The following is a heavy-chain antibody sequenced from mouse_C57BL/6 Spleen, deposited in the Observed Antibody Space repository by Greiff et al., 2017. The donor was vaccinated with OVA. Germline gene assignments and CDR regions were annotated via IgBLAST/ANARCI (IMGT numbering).Heavy chain of an antibody. J-gene: IGHJ2*01. CDR2: ISGGGGNT. Sequence: EVQGVESGGGLVKPGGSLKLSCAASGFTFSSYTMSWVRQTPEKRLEWVATISGGGGNTYYPDSVKGRFTISRDNAKNTLYLQMSSLRSEDTALYYCARHGGKYYFDYWGQGTTLTVSS. CDR3: ARHGGKYYFDY. V-gene: IGHV5-9*01. CDR1: GFTFSSYT. D-gene: IGHD1-3*01.